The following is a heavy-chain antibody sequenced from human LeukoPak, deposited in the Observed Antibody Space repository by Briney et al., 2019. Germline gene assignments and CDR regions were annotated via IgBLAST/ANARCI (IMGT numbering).Heavy chain of an antibody. V-gene: IGHV3-7*01. CDR3: ERDSPGYGAYVS. CDR1: GFTFSTYW. Sequence: PGGSLRLSCAASGFTFSTYWMTWVRQAPGKGLEWVANIKEDGSREYYVDSVKGRFTISRDNAKNSLYLQMDSLTAEDTAVYYCERDSPGYGAYVSWGQGTLVSVSS. J-gene: IGHJ1*01. CDR2: IKEDGSRE. D-gene: IGHD5-12*01.